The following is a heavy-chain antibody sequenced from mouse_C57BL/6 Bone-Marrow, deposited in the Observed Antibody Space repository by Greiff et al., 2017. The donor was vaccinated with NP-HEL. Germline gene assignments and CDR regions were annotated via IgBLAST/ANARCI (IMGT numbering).Heavy chain of an antibody. D-gene: IGHD2-4*01. V-gene: IGHV1-18*01. J-gene: IGHJ4*01. CDR3: ARWDDDYLYYAMDY. CDR1: GYTFTDYN. Sequence: VQLQQSGPELVKPGASVTIPCKASGYTFTDYNMDWVKQSHGKSLEWIGDINPNNGGTIYNQKFKGKATLTVDKSSSTAYMELRSLTSEDTAVYYCARWDDDYLYYAMDYWGQGTSVTVSS. CDR2: INPNNGGT.